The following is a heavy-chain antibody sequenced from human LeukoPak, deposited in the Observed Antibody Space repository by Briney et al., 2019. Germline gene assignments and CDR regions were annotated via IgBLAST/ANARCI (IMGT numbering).Heavy chain of an antibody. D-gene: IGHD3-22*01. V-gene: IGHV4-30-4*08. Sequence: SQTLSLTCTVSAGSISSGDYYWSWIRQPPGKGLEWIGYIYYSGSTYYNPSLKSRVTISVDTSKNQFSLKLSSVTAADTAVYYCARYDSSRTDRDAFDIWGQGTMVTVSS. CDR3: ARYDSSRTDRDAFDI. CDR2: IYYSGST. J-gene: IGHJ3*02. CDR1: AGSISSGDYY.